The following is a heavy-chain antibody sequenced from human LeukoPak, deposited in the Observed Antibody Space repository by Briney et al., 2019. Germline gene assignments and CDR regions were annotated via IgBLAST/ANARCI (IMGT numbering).Heavy chain of an antibody. J-gene: IGHJ4*02. Sequence: PGGSLRLSCAASGLTFSSYGMSWVRQAPGKGLEWVSVISGSGGSTYYADSVKGRFTISKDNSKNTLYLQMDSLRVEDTAVYYCAKDDGGSSGWYPDSWGQGTLVTVSS. CDR1: GLTFSSYG. CDR3: AKDDGGSSGWYPDS. V-gene: IGHV3-23*01. D-gene: IGHD6-19*01. CDR2: ISGSGGST.